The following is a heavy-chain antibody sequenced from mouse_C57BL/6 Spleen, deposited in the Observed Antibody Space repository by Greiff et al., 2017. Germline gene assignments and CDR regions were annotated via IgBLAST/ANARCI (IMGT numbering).Heavy chain of an antibody. CDR3: AKGGYGNDFDY. J-gene: IGHJ2*01. CDR1: GYSFTSYY. D-gene: IGHD2-1*01. CDR2: IYPGSGNT. V-gene: IGHV1-66*01. Sequence: VQLQQSGPELVKPGASVKISCKASGYSFTSYYIHWVKQRPGQGLEWIGWIYPGSGNTKYNEKFKGKATLTADTSSSTAYMQLSSLTSEDSAVYYCAKGGYGNDFDYWGQGTTRTVSS.